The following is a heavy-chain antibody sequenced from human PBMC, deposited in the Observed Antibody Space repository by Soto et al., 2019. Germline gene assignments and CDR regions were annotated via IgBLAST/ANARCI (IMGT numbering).Heavy chain of an antibody. CDR1: GGSLSSSSYY. CDR2: IYHSGST. J-gene: IGHJ3*02. V-gene: IGHV4-39*01. CDR3: ARRQDYYDSSGYYNDAFDI. Sequence: SETLSLICTVSGGSLSSSSYYWGWIRQPPGKGLEWIGSIYHSGSTYYNPSLKSRVTISVDTSKNQFSLTLSSVPAADTAVYSCARRQDYYDSSGYYNDAFDIWGQGTMVTVSS. D-gene: IGHD3-22*01.